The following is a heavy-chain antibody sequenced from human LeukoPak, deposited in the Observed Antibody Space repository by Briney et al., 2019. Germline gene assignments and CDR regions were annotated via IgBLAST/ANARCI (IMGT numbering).Heavy chain of an antibody. J-gene: IGHJ4*02. D-gene: IGHD6-13*01. Sequence: ASVKVSFKASGYTFTSYYMHWVRQAPGQGLEWMGIINPSGGSTSYAQKFQGRVTMTRDMSTSTVYMELSSLRSEDTAVYYCARTGYSSSWYEGGFDYWGQGTLVTVSS. CDR3: ARTGYSSSWYEGGFDY. CDR2: INPSGGST. V-gene: IGHV1-46*01. CDR1: GYTFTSYY.